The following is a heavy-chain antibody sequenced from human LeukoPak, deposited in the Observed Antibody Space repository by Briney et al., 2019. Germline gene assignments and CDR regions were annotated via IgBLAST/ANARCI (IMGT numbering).Heavy chain of an antibody. V-gene: IGHV1-2*02. D-gene: IGHD3-3*01. CDR1: GYTFTDSY. CDR3: ARGGFGFWSGYYYYLDD. J-gene: IGHJ4*02. CDR2: INPNSGGT. Sequence: ASVKVSCKASGYTFTDSYMHWVRQAPGQGLEWMGWINPNSGGTNYAQNFQGRVTMTRDMSISTAYMELSRLRSDDTAVYCCARGGFGFWSGYYYYLDDWGQGTLVTVSS.